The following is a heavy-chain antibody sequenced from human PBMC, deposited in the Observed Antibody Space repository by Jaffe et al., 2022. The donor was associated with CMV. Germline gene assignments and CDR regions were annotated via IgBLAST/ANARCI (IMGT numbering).Heavy chain of an antibody. V-gene: IGHV4-59*08. CDR2: IYYSGTT. CDR1: GGSISSYY. CDR3: ARHAGDSASYYAFDI. D-gene: IGHD3-10*01. J-gene: IGHJ3*02. Sequence: QVQLLESGPGLVKPSETLSLTCTVSGGSISSYYWSWVRQPPGKGLEWIGYIYYSGTTDYNPSLKSRVTISVDTSKNQFSLKLSSLTAADTAVYFCARHAGDSASYYAFDIWGQGTMVSVSS.